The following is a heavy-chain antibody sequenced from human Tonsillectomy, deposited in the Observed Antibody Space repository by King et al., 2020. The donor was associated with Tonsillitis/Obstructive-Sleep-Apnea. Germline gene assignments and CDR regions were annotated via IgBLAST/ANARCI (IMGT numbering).Heavy chain of an antibody. CDR1: GYTFTSYA. V-gene: IGHV1-3*01. CDR3: ARLKGRYCSSTSCSTNYYMDV. CDR2: INAGNGNT. D-gene: IGHD2-2*01. J-gene: IGHJ6*03. Sequence: QLVQSGAEVKKPGASVKVSCKASGYTFTSYAMHWVRQAPGQRLEWMGWINAGNGNTKYSQKFQGRVTITRDTSASTAYMELGSLRSEDTAVYYCARLKGRYCSSTSCSTNYYMDVWGKGTTVTVSS.